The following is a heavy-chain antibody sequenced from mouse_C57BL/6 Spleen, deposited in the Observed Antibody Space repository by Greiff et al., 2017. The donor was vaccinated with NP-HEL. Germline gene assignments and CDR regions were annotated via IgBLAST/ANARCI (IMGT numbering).Heavy chain of an antibody. CDR1: GFTFSDYG. J-gene: IGHJ2*01. Sequence: EVNVVESGGGLVKPGGSLKLSCAASGFTFSDYGMHWVRQAPEKGLEWVAYISSGSSTIYYADTVKGRFTISRDNAKNTLFLQMTSLRSEDTAMYYCARGVVAGYYFDYWGQGTTLTVSS. V-gene: IGHV5-17*01. CDR2: ISSGSSTI. CDR3: ARGVVAGYYFDY. D-gene: IGHD1-1*01.